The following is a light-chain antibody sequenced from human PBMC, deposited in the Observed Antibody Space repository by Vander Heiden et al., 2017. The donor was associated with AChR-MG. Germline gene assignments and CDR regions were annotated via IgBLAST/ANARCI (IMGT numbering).Light chain of an antibody. CDR1: SLRSYY. J-gene: IGLJ3*02. V-gene: IGLV3-19*01. CDR2: GKN. CDR3: NSRDNSGDHWV. Sequence: SAELTQDPVVSVALGQTVKITCQGDSLRSYYASWYQQKPGQAPMLVLYGKNNRPSGSPDRFSGSSSGNTSSLTITGAQAEDEGDFYCNSRDNSGDHWVFGGGTKLTVL.